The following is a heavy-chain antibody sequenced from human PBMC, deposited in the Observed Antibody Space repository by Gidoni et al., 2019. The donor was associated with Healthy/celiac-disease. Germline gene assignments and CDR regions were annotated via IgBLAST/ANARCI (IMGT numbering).Heavy chain of an antibody. D-gene: IGHD1-26*01. J-gene: IGHJ4*02. Sequence: QVQLVDSGGGVVQPGRSLRLSCAASGFTCSSYGMHWVRQAPGKGLEWVAVISYDGSNKYYADSVKGRFTISRDNSKNTLYLQMNSLRAEDTAVYYCAKFGAIVGAPLPNYWGQGTLVTVSS. CDR3: AKFGAIVGAPLPNY. CDR2: ISYDGSNK. V-gene: IGHV3-30*18. CDR1: GFTCSSYG.